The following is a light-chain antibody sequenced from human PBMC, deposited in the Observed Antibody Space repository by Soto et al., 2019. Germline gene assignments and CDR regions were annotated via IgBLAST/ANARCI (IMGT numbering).Light chain of an antibody. V-gene: IGLV1-40*01. CDR1: SSNLGAGYE. CDR2: GNT. CDR3: QSYDSSLRGSV. Sequence: QSVLTQPPSVSGAPGQRVTISCTGSSSNLGAGYEVHWYQQLPGAAPKLLSYGNTNRPSGVPDRFSGSKSGTSASLAITGLQAGDEADYYCQSYDSSLRGSVFGGGTQLTVL. J-gene: IGLJ7*01.